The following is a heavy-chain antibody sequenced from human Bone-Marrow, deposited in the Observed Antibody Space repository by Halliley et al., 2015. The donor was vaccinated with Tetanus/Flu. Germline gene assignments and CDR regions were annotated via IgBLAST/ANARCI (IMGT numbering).Heavy chain of an antibody. CDR3: ARQTEFGSMSYTNDPFDS. CDR2: PEASYP. D-gene: IGHD3-10*01. Sequence: PEASYPRYSPAFQGRVTISAEKSTNTAYLQWSSLKATDTAMYYCARQTEFGSMSYTNDPFDSWGQGTLVTVSS. J-gene: IGHJ4*02. V-gene: IGHV5-51*01.